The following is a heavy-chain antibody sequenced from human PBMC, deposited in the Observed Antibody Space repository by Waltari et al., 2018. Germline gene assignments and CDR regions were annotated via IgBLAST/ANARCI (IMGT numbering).Heavy chain of an antibody. Sequence: QLQLQESGPGLVKPSETLSLTCTVSGGSISSSYYYWGWIRQPPGKGLEWVGSLYYSGSTDYNPSLRSRVTRSVDTSKNQFSLKLSSVTAADTAVYYCARLLTFNWFDPWGQGTLVIVSS. V-gene: IGHV4-39*01. CDR3: ARLLTFNWFDP. D-gene: IGHD1-20*01. CDR1: GGSISSSYYY. CDR2: LYYSGST. J-gene: IGHJ5*02.